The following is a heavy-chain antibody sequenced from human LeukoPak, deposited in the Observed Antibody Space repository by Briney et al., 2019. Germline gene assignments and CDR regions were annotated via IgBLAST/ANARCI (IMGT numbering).Heavy chain of an antibody. CDR1: GCLFTSYW. D-gene: IGHD2-15*01. V-gene: IGHV5-51*01. CDR2: IYPGDSET. Sequence: GESLQIYFKGSGCLFTSYWIGWVRQMPGKGLEWMGIIYPGDSETRYSPSFQGQVTISADKSISTAYLQWSSLKASDTAMYYCARHHRGDCSGDSCDHNWFDPWGRGTLVTVSS. J-gene: IGHJ5*02. CDR3: ARHHRGDCSGDSCDHNWFDP.